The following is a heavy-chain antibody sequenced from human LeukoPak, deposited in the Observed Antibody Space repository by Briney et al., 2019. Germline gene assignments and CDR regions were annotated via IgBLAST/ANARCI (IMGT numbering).Heavy chain of an antibody. V-gene: IGHV4-61*02. Sequence: SETLSLTCTVSGGSISSGSYYWSWIRQPAGKGLEWIGRIYTSGSTNYNPSLKSRVTISVDTSKNQFSLKLSSVTAADTAVYYCARTFRDATSFDYWGQGTLVTVSS. CDR3: ARTFRDATSFDY. D-gene: IGHD2-15*01. CDR1: GGSISSGSYY. CDR2: IYTSGST. J-gene: IGHJ4*02.